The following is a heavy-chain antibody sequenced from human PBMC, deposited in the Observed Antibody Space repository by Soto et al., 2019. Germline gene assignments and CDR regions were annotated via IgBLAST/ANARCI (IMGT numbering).Heavy chain of an antibody. V-gene: IGHV4-30-4*08. CDR1: GGSISSGGYY. CDR2: IYYSGST. CDR3: ARGRYDILTGFYNVLGLDAFEI. J-gene: IGHJ3*02. D-gene: IGHD3-9*01. Sequence: SETLSLTCTVSGGSISSGGYYWSWIRQHPGKGLEWIGYIYYSGSTYYNPSLKSRVTISVDTSKNQFSLKLSSVTAADTAVYYCARGRYDILTGFYNVLGLDAFEIWGQGTMVTVSS.